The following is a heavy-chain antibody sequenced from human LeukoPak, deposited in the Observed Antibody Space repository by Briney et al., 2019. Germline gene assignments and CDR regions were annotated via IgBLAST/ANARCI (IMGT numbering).Heavy chain of an antibody. V-gene: IGHV1-2*02. Sequence: ASVKVSCKASGYTFTGYYMHWVRQAPGQELEWMGWINPNSGGTNYAQKFQGRVTMTRDTSISTAYMELSRLRSDDTAVYYCARVATPAVWGSYPVADWFDPWGQGTLVTVSS. J-gene: IGHJ5*02. CDR1: GYTFTGYY. D-gene: IGHD3-16*02. CDR2: INPNSGGT. CDR3: ARVATPAVWGSYPVADWFDP.